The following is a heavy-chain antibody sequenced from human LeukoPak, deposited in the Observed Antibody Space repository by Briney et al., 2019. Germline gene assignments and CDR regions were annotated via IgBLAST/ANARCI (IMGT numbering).Heavy chain of an antibody. Sequence: SETLSLTCTVSGGSISSYYWSWIRQPPGKGLEWIGYIYYSGSTNYNPSLKSRVTISVDTSKNQFSLKLSSVTAADTAVYYCARGRRSGYDYYYYYYGMDVWGQGTTVTVSS. J-gene: IGHJ6*02. V-gene: IGHV4-59*12. D-gene: IGHD5-12*01. CDR1: GGSISSYY. CDR2: IYYSGST. CDR3: ARGRRSGYDYYYYYYGMDV.